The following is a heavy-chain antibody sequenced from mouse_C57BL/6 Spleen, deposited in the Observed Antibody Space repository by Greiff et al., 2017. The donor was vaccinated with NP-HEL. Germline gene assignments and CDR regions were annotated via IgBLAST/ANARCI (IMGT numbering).Heavy chain of an antibody. V-gene: IGHV1-82*01. Sequence: QVQLQQSGPELVKPGASVKISCKASGYAFSSSWMNWVKQRPGRGLEWIGRIYPGDGDTNYNGKFKGKATLTADKSSSTAYMQLSRLTSEDSAVYFCARGGNYGAMDYWGQGTSVTVSS. CDR2: IYPGDGDT. J-gene: IGHJ4*01. CDR1: GYAFSSSW. CDR3: ARGGNYGAMDY. D-gene: IGHD2-1*01.